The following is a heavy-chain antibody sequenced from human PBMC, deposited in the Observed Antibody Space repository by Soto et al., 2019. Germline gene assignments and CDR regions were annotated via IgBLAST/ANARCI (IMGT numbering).Heavy chain of an antibody. V-gene: IGHV1-18*04. CDR2: ISAYNGNT. J-gene: IGHJ6*02. CDR1: GYTFTSYG. D-gene: IGHD2-15*01. CDR3: ARACSGGSCYPRYYYGMDV. Sequence: VQLVESGGGLVEPGASVKVSCKASGYTFTSYGISWVRQAPGQGLEWMGWISAYNGNTNYAQKLQGRVTMTTDTSTSTAYMELRSLRSDDTAVYYCARACSGGSCYPRYYYGMDVWGQGTTVTVSS.